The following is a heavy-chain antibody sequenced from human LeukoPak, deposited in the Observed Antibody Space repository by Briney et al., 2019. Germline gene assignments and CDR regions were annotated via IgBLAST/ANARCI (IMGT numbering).Heavy chain of an antibody. V-gene: IGHV3-33*06. CDR2: IWYDGSYN. CDR1: GFTFSSYG. J-gene: IGHJ6*04. CDR3: AKGWMDP. D-gene: IGHD2-15*01. Sequence: GGSLRLSCAASGFTFSSYGMHWVRQAPGKGLEWVAVIWYDGSYNYYADSLKGRFTISTDTSKNTLYLQLTSLRAEDTAVYYCAKGWMDPWGKGTPVTVSS.